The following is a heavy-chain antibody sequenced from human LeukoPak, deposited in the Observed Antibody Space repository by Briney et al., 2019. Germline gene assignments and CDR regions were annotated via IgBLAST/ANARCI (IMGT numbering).Heavy chain of an antibody. CDR1: GGSISSSSYY. V-gene: IGHV4-39*01. CDR3: ARQIGDIVVVPAASDY. Sequence: SETLSLTCTVSGGSISSSSYYWGWIRQPPGKGLEWIGSIYYSGITYYNPSLKSRVTISVDTSKNQFSLKLSSVTAADTAVYYCARQIGDIVVVPAASDYWGQGTLVTVSS. CDR2: IYYSGIT. D-gene: IGHD2-2*01. J-gene: IGHJ4*02.